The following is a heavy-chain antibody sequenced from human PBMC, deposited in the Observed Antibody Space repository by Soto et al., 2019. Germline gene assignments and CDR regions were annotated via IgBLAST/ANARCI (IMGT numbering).Heavy chain of an antibody. CDR3: TRDQGGSYDSWFDP. V-gene: IGHV3-21*01. Sequence: EVQVVESGGGLVKPGGSLRLSCNFTFSMYSMNWVRQAPGKGLEWVASISSVSAFIKYADSVKGRFSISRDNAKNSVSLQVDSLSAEDTAMYYCTRDQGGSYDSWFDPRGRGTLVTVSS. CDR2: ISSVSAFI. CDR1: TFSMYS. D-gene: IGHD2-15*01. J-gene: IGHJ5*02.